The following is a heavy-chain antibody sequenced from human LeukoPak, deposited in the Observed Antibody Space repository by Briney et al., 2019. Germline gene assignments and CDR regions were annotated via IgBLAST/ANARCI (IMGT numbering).Heavy chain of an antibody. CDR2: INWNGGST. J-gene: IGHJ6*02. V-gene: IGHV3-20*01. Sequence: GGSLRLSCAASGFTFDDYGMSWVRQAPGEGMEWVSGINWNGGSTGYADSVKGRFTISRDNAKNSLYLQMNSLRAEDTALYHCARERGGKPTLHTVSSIYYGMDVWGQGTTVTVSS. D-gene: IGHD4-17*01. CDR1: GFTFDDYG. CDR3: ARERGGKPTLHTVSSIYYGMDV.